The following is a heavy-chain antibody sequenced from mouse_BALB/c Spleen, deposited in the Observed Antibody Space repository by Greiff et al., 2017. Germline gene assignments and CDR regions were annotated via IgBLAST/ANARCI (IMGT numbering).Heavy chain of an antibody. CDR1: GYAFSSSW. CDR3: ARRRGDSYYYAMDY. J-gene: IGHJ4*01. CDR2: IYPGDGDT. Sequence: QVQLKQSGPELVKPGASVKISCKASGYAFSSSWMNWVKQRPGQGLEWIGRIYPGDGDTNYNGKFKGKATLTADKSSSTAYMQLSSLTSVDSAVYFCARRRGDSYYYAMDYWGQGTSVTVSS. V-gene: IGHV1-82*01. D-gene: IGHD3-3*01.